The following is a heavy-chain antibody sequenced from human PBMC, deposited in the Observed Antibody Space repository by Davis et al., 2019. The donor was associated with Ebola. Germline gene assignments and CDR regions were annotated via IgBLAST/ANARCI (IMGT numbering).Heavy chain of an antibody. CDR2: IWYDGSNK. CDR3: ARGTPIAAASWGYYYYGMDV. Sequence: GGSLRLSCAASGFTFSSYGMHWVRQAPGKGLEWVAVIWYDGSNKYYADSVKGRFTISRDNSKNTLYLQMNSLRAEDTAVYYCARGTPIAAASWGYYYYGMDVWGKGTTVTVSS. J-gene: IGHJ6*04. CDR1: GFTFSSYG. V-gene: IGHV3-33*01. D-gene: IGHD6-13*01.